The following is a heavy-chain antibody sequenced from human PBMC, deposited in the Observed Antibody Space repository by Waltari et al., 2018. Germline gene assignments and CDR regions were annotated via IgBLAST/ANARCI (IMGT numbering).Heavy chain of an antibody. CDR2: INPKNGDT. D-gene: IGHD1-26*01. CDR1: GYSFTDYH. J-gene: IGHJ4*02. V-gene: IGHV1-2*02. Sequence: QVQLVQSGTEVKKPGASVKVSCQASGYSFTDYHLHWVRQTPGQGLEWLGWINPKNGDTGYAQNFLCRVTMTRDTSINTVYMDLSGLRSDDTAVFYCARDPGPIVGAPDYWGQGTLVTVSS. CDR3: ARDPGPIVGAPDY.